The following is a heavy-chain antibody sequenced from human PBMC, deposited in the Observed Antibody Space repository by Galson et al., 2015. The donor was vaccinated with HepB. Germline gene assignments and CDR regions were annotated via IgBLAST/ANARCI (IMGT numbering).Heavy chain of an antibody. Sequence: SLRLSCAASGFTFGNYAMSWFRQAPGTGLEWVSAIFHDGGNTFYADSVKGRFTIYRDNAKNTLFLQMNGLRAEDTAIYYSAKDRVRDGRWSYDYWGREPWSPSPQ. V-gene: IGHV3-23*01. CDR2: IFHDGGNT. CDR1: GFTFGNYA. J-gene: IGHJ4*02. CDR3: AKDRVRDGRWSYDY. D-gene: IGHD5-24*01.